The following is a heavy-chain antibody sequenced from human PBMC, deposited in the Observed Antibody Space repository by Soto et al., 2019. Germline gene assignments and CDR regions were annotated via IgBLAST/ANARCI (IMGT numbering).Heavy chain of an antibody. Sequence: ASVKVSCKASGYTFTGYYMHWVRQAPGQGLEWMGWINPNSGGTNYAQKFQGWVTMTRDTSISTAYMELSRLRSDDTAVYYCARGSLAPASVSSSSGIDYYYGMDVWGQGTTVTVSS. CDR1: GYTFTGYY. CDR2: INPNSGGT. J-gene: IGHJ6*02. CDR3: ARGSLAPASVSSSSGIDYYYGMDV. V-gene: IGHV1-2*04. D-gene: IGHD6-6*01.